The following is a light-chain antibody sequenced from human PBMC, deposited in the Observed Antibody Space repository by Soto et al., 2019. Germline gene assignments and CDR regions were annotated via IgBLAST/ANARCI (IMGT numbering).Light chain of an antibody. J-gene: IGLJ1*01. CDR3: SLYTFSTLG. V-gene: IGLV2-14*03. CDR2: DVT. CDR1: SSDVDTYIY. Sequence: QSALTQPASVSGSPGQSITISCTGTSSDVDTYIYISWYQQHPGKAPKLIIYDVTNRPPGVSNRFSGSKSGNTASLAISGLQSEDEAAYYGSLYTFSTLGFATGTKLTVL.